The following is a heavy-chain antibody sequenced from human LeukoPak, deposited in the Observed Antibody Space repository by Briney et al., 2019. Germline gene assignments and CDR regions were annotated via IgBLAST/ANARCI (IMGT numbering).Heavy chain of an antibody. CDR2: ISGSGGST. J-gene: IGHJ3*02. V-gene: IGHV3-23*01. Sequence: PGGSLRLSCAASGFTFSSYAMSWVRQAPGKGLEWGSAISGSGGSTYYAYSVKGLFTISRDNSKNTLYLQMNSLTAEDTAVYYCSHYDSSGYYYDDAFDIWGQGTMVTVSS. CDR3: SHYDSSGYYYDDAFDI. D-gene: IGHD3-22*01. CDR1: GFTFSSYA.